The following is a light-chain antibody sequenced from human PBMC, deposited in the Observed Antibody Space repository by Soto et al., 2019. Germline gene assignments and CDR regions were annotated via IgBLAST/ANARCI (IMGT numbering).Light chain of an antibody. J-gene: IGKJ2*01. CDR2: GAS. V-gene: IGKV3-20*01. Sequence: EIVLTQSPDTLSLSPGDRATLSCRASQTITSTYLAWYQQKPGQAPTLLIFGASNRVSGIPHRFSGSGSGTDFTLTINRLEPEDSAGDYCQQYGTSPPVAFGHGTKLKIK. CDR3: QQYGTSPPVA. CDR1: QTITSTY.